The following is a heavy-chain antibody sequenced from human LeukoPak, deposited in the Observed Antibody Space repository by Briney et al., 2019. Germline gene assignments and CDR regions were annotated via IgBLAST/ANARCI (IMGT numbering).Heavy chain of an antibody. CDR2: IHPGDSDT. Sequence: GESLKISCKGSGYSFPSYWIGWVRQMPGKGLEWMGLIHPGDSDTRYSPSFQGQVTISVAKSISTAYLQWSSLAASYTAMNYCATVVVIASTQWHFDSWGQGTLVTVSS. J-gene: IGHJ4*02. CDR3: ATVVVIASTQWHFDS. CDR1: GYSFPSYW. V-gene: IGHV5-51*01. D-gene: IGHD2-21*01.